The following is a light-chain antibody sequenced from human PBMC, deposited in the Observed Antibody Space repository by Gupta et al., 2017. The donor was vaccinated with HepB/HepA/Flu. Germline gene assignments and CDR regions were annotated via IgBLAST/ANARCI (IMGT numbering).Light chain of an antibody. CDR2: WAS. CDR3: QQDDSTPYT. J-gene: IGKJ2*01. CDR1: QSSLYSPNNKNY. V-gene: IGKV4-1*01. Sequence: DIVMTQSPDSLPVSLGERATINCKSSQSSLYSPNNKNYLSWYQQKPGQPPKLLIYWASIRESAVPDRFSGRGSGTDFTLTISSLQAEDVALYYCQQDDSTPYTFGQGTKLEIK.